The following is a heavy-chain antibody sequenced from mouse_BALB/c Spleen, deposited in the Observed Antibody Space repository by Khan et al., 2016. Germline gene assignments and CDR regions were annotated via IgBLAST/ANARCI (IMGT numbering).Heavy chain of an antibody. Sequence: EVELVESGGGLVKPGGSLKLSCAASGFTFSSYAMSWVRQTPEKRLEWVASISSGGSTYYPDSVKGRFTISRDNARNILYLQMRSLRSEDTAMYYCAIGVNYYFDYWFQGTTLTVSS. CDR3: AIGVNYYFDY. CDR2: ISSGGST. J-gene: IGHJ2*01. V-gene: IGHV5-6-5*01. CDR1: GFTFSSYA. D-gene: IGHD1-3*01.